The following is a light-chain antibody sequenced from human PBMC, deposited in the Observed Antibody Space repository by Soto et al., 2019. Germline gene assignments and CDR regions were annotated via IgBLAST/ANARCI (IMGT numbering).Light chain of an antibody. J-gene: IGLJ2*01. Sequence: QSVLTQPRSVSGSLGQSVTISCSGTSHNFGGYNSVSWYQHPPGQAPKLIIYDVTKRPSGVPDRFSGSKSATTASLTISGLQAADEAYYYCSSYVAGDILLFGGGTKLTVL. CDR2: DVT. CDR3: SSYVAGDILL. V-gene: IGLV2-11*01. CDR1: SHNFGGYNS.